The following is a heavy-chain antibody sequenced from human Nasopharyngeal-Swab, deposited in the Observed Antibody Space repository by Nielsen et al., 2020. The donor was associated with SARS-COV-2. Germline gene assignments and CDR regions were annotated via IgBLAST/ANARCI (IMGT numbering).Heavy chain of an antibody. Sequence: SETLSLTCTVSGGSISSYYWSWIRQPPGKGLEWIGYIYYSGSTNYNPSLESRVTISVDTSKNQFSLKLSSVTAADTAVYYCASTPLPLYCSGGSCYFYYWGQGTLVTVSS. CDR2: IYYSGST. D-gene: IGHD2-15*01. V-gene: IGHV4-59*08. CDR3: ASTPLPLYCSGGSCYFYY. CDR1: GGSISSYY. J-gene: IGHJ4*02.